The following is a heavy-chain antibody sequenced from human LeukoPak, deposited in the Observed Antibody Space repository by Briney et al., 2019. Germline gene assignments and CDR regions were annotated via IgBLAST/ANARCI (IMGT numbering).Heavy chain of an antibody. J-gene: IGHJ2*01. V-gene: IGHV4-61*02. Sequence: PSQTLSLTCTVSGGSISSGSYYWSWIRRPAGKGLEWIGRIYTSGSTNYNPSLKSRVTISVDRSKNQFSLKLSSVTAADTAVYYCARVRYLYWYFDLWGRGTLVTVSS. CDR3: ARVRYLYWYFDL. CDR2: IYTSGST. D-gene: IGHD3-16*01. CDR1: GGSISSGSYY.